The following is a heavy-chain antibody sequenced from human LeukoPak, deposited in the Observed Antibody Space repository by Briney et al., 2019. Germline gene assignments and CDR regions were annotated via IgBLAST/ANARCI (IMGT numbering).Heavy chain of an antibody. Sequence: PGGSLRLACAASGFTFSSSWMHWVRQAPGKGLEWVSAISGSGGSTYYADSVKGRFTISRDNSKNTLYLQMNSLRAEDTAVYYCASTTGIAVARGYFQHWGQGTLVTVSS. D-gene: IGHD6-19*01. CDR3: ASTTGIAVARGYFQH. J-gene: IGHJ1*01. CDR2: ISGSGGST. V-gene: IGHV3-23*01. CDR1: GFTFSSSW.